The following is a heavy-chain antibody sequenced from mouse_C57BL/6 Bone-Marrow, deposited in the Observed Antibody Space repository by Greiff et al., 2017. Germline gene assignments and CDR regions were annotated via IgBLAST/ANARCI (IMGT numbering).Heavy chain of an antibody. J-gene: IGHJ3*01. CDR1: GYTFTNYW. CDR3: ARGDYGSSYGAY. D-gene: IGHD1-1*01. CDR2: IYPGGGYT. Sequence: QVQLKQSGAELVRPGTSVKMSCKASGYTFTNYWIGWAKQRPGHGLEWIGDIYPGGGYTNYNEKFKGKATLTADKSSSTAYMQFSSLTSDDSAIYFCARGDYGSSYGAYWGQGTLVTVSA. V-gene: IGHV1-63*01.